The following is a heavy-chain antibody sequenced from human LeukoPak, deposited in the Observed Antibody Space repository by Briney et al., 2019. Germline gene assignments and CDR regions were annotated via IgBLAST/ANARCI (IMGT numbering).Heavy chain of an antibody. D-gene: IGHD4-17*01. CDR3: ARVGTGGDYTSY. J-gene: IGHJ4*02. CDR1: GYTFTGYY. CDR2: INPNSGGT. V-gene: IGHV1-2*06. Sequence: ASVKVSCKASGYTFTGYYMHWVRQAPGQGLEWMGRINPNSGGTNYAQKFQGRVAMTRDTSISTAYMELNRLRSDDTAVYYCARVGTGGDYTSYWGQGTLVTVSS.